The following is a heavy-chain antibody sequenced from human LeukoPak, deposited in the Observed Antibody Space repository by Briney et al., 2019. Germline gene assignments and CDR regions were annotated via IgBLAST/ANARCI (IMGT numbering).Heavy chain of an antibody. CDR1: GFTFSSYS. J-gene: IGHJ4*02. D-gene: IGHD3-3*01. V-gene: IGHV3-21*01. CDR2: ISSSSSYI. CDR3: ARDIGYYDFWSGPFDY. Sequence: GGSLRLSCAASGFTFSSYSMNWVRQAPGKGLEWVSSISSSSSYIYYADSVKGRFTISRDNAKNSLYLQMNSLRAEDTAVYYCARDIGYYDFWSGPFDYWGQGTLVTVSS.